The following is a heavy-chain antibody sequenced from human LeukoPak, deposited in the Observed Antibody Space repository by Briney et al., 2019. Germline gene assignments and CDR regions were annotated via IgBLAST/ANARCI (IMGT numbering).Heavy chain of an antibody. V-gene: IGHV1-18*01. CDR2: ISPYSGNT. D-gene: IGHD5-18*01. J-gene: IGHJ3*02. CDR1: GYIFSNYG. CDR3: ARVISFGHTAMASSAFDI. Sequence: ASVKVSCKASGYIFSNYGISWVRQAPGQGLEWMGWISPYSGNTKFPQRFQGRVTMTTDTSTTTAYMELRSLRSDDTAVYYCARVISFGHTAMASSAFDIWGQGTMVTVSS.